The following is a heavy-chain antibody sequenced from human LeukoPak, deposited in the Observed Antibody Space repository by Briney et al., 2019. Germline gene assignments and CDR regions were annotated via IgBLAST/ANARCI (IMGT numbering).Heavy chain of an antibody. V-gene: IGHV3-23*01. CDR1: GFTFSSYA. CDR2: ISGSGGST. J-gene: IGHJ3*02. D-gene: IGHD3-22*01. Sequence: GGSLRLSCAASGFTFSSYAMSWVRQAPGKGLEWVSAISGSGGSTYYADSVKGRFTISRDNSKNTLYLQMNSLRAEDTAVYYCAKDRPGFYYDSGGYSNDAFDIWGQGTMVTVSS. CDR3: AKDRPGFYYDSGGYSNDAFDI.